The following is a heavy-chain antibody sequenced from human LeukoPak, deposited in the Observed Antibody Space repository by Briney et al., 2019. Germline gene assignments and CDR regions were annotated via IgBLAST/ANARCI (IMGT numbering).Heavy chain of an antibody. D-gene: IGHD5-18*01. CDR1: GGSFSPYY. J-gene: IGHJ4*02. V-gene: IGHV4-34*01. CDR3: ARGKAGYSYGSYFDY. CDR2: INHSGST. Sequence: SETLSLTCAVYGGSFSPYYWSWIRQPPGKGLEWIGEINHSGSTNYNPSLKSRVTISVDTSKNQFSLKLSSVTAADTAVYYCARGKAGYSYGSYFDYWGQGTLVTVSS.